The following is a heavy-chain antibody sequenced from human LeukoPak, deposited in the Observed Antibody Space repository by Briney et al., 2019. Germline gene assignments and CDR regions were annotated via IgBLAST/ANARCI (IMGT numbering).Heavy chain of an antibody. CDR2: IYYSGST. D-gene: IGHD2-8*01. Sequence: SQTLSLTCTVSGGSISSGGYYWSWIRQHPGKGLEWIGYIYYSGSTYYNPSLKSRVTISVDTSKNQFSLKLSSVTAADTAVYYCARDKMAVRWFDPWGQGTLVTVSS. J-gene: IGHJ5*02. CDR1: GGSISSGGYY. CDR3: ARDKMAVRWFDP. V-gene: IGHV4-31*03.